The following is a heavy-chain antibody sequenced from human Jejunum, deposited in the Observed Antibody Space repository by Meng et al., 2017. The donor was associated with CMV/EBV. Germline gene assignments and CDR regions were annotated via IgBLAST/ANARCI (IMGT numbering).Heavy chain of an antibody. J-gene: IGHJ4*02. D-gene: IGHD6-6*01. Sequence: LSCACSALTFRTFLLGWFRQAPGRGLEWVAHIKQDDSEKSSVDSVKGRFTISRDNTENSLFLQMNTLRAEDTAVYYCATTSGSSYWGQGALVTVSS. CDR1: ALTFRTFL. CDR3: ATTSGSSY. V-gene: IGHV3-7*01. CDR2: IKQDDSEK.